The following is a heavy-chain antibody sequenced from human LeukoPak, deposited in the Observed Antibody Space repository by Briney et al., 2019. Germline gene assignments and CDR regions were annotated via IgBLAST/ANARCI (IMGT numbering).Heavy chain of an antibody. CDR3: ARAATIPYNWFDP. J-gene: IGHJ5*02. CDR1: GYSFSDYY. V-gene: IGHV1-8*02. D-gene: IGHD5-12*01. Sequence: ASVKVSCKASGYSFSDYYMHWVRQAPGQGLEWMGWMNPNSGNTGYAQKFQGRVTMTRNTSISTAYMELSSLRSEDTAVYYCARAATIPYNWFDPWGQGTLVTVSS. CDR2: MNPNSGNT.